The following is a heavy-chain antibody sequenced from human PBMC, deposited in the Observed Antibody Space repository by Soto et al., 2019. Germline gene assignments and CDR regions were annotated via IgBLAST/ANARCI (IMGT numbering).Heavy chain of an antibody. D-gene: IGHD5-18*01. Sequence: SETLSLTCIVANDNMDSSLWCRSVRQTPGKGLEWIGEIDHSGCTSYNPSLKSRVTISEDTSKNQFSLKLSSVTAADTAVYYCARGLSNPDVDTAMVLFDYWGQGTLVTVSS. CDR2: IDHSGCT. V-gene: IGHV4-4*02. J-gene: IGHJ4*02. CDR1: NDNMDSSLW. CDR3: ARGLSNPDVDTAMVLFDY.